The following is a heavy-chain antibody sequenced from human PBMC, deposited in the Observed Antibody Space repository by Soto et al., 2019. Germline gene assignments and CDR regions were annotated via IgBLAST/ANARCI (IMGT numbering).Heavy chain of an antibody. CDR3: ARLLGDYGDYGGGHYYFDY. CDR2: INHSGST. J-gene: IGHJ4*02. D-gene: IGHD4-17*01. V-gene: IGHV4-34*01. CDR1: GGSFSGYY. Sequence: QVQLQQWGAGLLKPSETLSLTCAVYGGSFSGYYWSWIRQPPGKGLEWIGEINHSGSTNYNPSLTSRVTISGDTSKHQFSLKLGSGTAADTDVYYCARLLGDYGDYGGGHYYFDYWGQGTLVTVSS.